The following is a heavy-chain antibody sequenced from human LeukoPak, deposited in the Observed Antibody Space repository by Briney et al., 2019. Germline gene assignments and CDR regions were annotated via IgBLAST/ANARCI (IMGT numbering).Heavy chain of an antibody. Sequence: SVKVSCKASGGTFSSYAISWVRQAPGQGLEWMGGIIPIFGTANNAQKFQGRVTITTDESTSTAYMELSSLRSEDTAVYYCARGGIVGAQTLGFFDYWGQGTLVTVSS. J-gene: IGHJ4*02. CDR1: GGTFSSYA. V-gene: IGHV1-69*05. D-gene: IGHD1-26*01. CDR3: ARGGIVGAQTLGFFDY. CDR2: IIPIFGTA.